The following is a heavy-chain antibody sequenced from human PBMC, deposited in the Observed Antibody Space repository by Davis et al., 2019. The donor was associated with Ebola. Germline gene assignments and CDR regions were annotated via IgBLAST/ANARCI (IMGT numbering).Heavy chain of an antibody. CDR1: GITFSNSW. V-gene: IGHV3-7*01. D-gene: IGHD3-10*01. Sequence: PGGSLRLSCAASGITFSNSWMNWVRQALGKGLEWVANIKHDGTENYYVDSVKGRFTISIDNAKKSVYLQMIRLRADDTSVYYCVRGVGMVPGDYWGQGTQVIVSS. J-gene: IGHJ4*02. CDR2: IKHDGTEN. CDR3: VRGVGMVPGDY.